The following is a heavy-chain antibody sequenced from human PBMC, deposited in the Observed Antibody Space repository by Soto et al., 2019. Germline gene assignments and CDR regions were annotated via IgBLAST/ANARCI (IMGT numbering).Heavy chain of an antibody. CDR3: ARAFRQQLNLLQY. D-gene: IGHD6-13*01. Sequence: QVQLVQSGAEVKKPGSSVKVSCTASGGTFSSYAISWVRQAPGQGLEWMGGIIPIFGTANYAQQFQGRVTITADESTSTAYMELSSLRSEDTAVYYCARAFRQQLNLLQYWGQGTMVTVSS. V-gene: IGHV1-69*01. CDR1: GGTFSSYA. CDR2: IIPIFGTA. J-gene: IGHJ3*01.